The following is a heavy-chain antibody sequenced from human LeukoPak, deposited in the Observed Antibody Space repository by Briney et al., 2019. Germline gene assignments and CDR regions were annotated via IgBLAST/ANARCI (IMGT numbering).Heavy chain of an antibody. V-gene: IGHV5-51*01. J-gene: IGHJ3*02. CDR2: IYPGDSDT. CDR1: EYSFTNYW. D-gene: IGHD3-16*02. Sequence: GESLKISCKGSEYSFTNYWIGWVRQMSGKGLEWMGIIYPGDSDTRYSPSFQGQVTLSADKSITTAYLQWTSLKTSDTAMYYCARLKGAVSTNAFDIWGQGTMVTVSS. CDR3: ARLKGAVSTNAFDI.